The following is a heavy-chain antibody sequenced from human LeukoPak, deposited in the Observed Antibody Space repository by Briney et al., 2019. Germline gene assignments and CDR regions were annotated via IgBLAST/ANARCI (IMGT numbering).Heavy chain of an antibody. V-gene: IGHV4-34*01. J-gene: IGHJ4*02. D-gene: IGHD5-24*01. CDR3: ARGDGRDGYKGKLDY. CDR2: INHSGST. Sequence: PSETLSLTCAVYIGSFSGYYWSWSRQPPGRGLEWIGEINHSGSTSHNPSLKSRVTISVDTSKNQFSLKLTSVTAADTALYYCARGDGRDGYKGKLDYWGQGTLVTVSS. CDR1: IGSFSGYY.